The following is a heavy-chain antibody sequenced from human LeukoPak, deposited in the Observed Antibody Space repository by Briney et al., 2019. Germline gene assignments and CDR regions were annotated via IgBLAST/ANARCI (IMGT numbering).Heavy chain of an antibody. J-gene: IGHJ4*02. V-gene: IGHV3-9*01. Sequence: AGGSLRLSCAASGFTFGDYAMHWVLEAPGKGLGWVSGISWNSGSIGYADSVKGRFTISRDNAKNSLYLQMNSLRAEDTALYYCAKDIYGDYSYYFDYWGQGTLVTVSS. CDR2: ISWNSGSI. D-gene: IGHD4-17*01. CDR1: GFTFGDYA. CDR3: AKDIYGDYSYYFDY.